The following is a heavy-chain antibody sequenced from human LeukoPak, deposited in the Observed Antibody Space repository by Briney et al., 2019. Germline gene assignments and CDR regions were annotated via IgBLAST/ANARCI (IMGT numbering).Heavy chain of an antibody. CDR1: GYRFTSYW. D-gene: IGHD1-1*01. CDR2: IYRGDSDT. CDR3: AGQRSGDNDGYY. V-gene: IGHV5-51*01. J-gene: IGHJ4*02. Sequence: GGSLKISCKGSGYRFTSYWLGWVRPMPGKGLEWMGIIYRGDSDTRYSTSFQGQVTISADKSISTAYLQWSILKTSDTAMYYLAGQRSGDNDGYYCGERNLGTVSS.